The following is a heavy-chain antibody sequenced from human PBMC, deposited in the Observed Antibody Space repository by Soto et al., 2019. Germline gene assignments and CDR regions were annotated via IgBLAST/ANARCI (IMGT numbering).Heavy chain of an antibody. Sequence: GGSLRLSCAASGFAVSSNYMSWVCQAPGKGLEWVSVIYSGGSTYYADSVKGRFTISRDNSKNTLYLQKNSLRAEDTAVYYCARSHTRNYYYYGMDVWGQGTTVTVSS. CDR2: IYSGGST. J-gene: IGHJ6*02. CDR3: ARSHTRNYYYYGMDV. CDR1: GFAVSSNY. V-gene: IGHV3-53*01. D-gene: IGHD1-26*01.